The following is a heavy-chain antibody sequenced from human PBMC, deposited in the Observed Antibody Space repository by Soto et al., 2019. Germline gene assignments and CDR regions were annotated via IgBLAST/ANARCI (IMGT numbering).Heavy chain of an antibody. CDR3: AREVRSGGRYNWFDP. Sequence: PSETLSLSCTVSGGSISSGGYYWSWIRQHPGKGLEWIGYIYYSGSTYYNPSLKSRVTISVDTSKDQFSLKLSSVTAADTAVYYCAREVRSGGRYNWFDPWGQGTLVTVSS. CDR2: IYYSGST. D-gene: IGHD2-15*01. V-gene: IGHV4-31*03. CDR1: GGSISSGGYY. J-gene: IGHJ5*02.